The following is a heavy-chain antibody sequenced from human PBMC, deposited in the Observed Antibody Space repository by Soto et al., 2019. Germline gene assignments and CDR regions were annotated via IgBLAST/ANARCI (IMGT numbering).Heavy chain of an antibody. CDR3: ATPYYYGSGSYSAHYFDY. V-gene: IGHV1-24*01. CDR2: FDPEDGET. Sequence: ASVKVSCKVSGYTLTELSMHWVRQAPGKGLEWMGGFDPEDGETIYAQKFQGRVTMTEDTSTDTAYMELSSLRSEDTAVYYCATPYYYGSGSYSAHYFDYWGQGTLVTVSS. D-gene: IGHD3-10*01. CDR1: GYTLTELS. J-gene: IGHJ4*02.